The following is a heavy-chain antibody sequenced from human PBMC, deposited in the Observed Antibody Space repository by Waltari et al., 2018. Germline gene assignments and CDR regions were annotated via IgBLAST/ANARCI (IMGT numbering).Heavy chain of an antibody. CDR1: GFTVSRSW. CDR2: IKEDGSEK. V-gene: IGHV3-7*02. D-gene: IGHD2-8*01. CDR3: ATMGVGRFDY. J-gene: IGHJ4*02. Sequence: EVQLVEAGGGLVQRGGSLRLSCAASGFTVSRSWMSWVRQAPGIGLEWVAKIKEDGSEKEYVDSVKGRFTISRDNAKNSLYLQMDSLRAEDTAVYYCATMGVGRFDYWGQGTLVTVSS.